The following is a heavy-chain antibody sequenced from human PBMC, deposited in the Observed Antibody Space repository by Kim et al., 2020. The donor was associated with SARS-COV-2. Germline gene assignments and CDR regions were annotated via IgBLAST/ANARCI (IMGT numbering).Heavy chain of an antibody. V-gene: IGHV4-59*01. Sequence: LKRRVTISVDTSKNQFSLKLTSVTAADTGVYYCARDNASSSLHYYYGIDVWGQGTTVTVSS. J-gene: IGHJ6*02. D-gene: IGHD6-13*01. CDR3: ARDNASSSLHYYYGIDV.